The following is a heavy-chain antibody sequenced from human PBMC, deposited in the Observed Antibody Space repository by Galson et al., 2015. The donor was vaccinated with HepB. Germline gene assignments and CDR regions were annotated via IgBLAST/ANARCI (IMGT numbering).Heavy chain of an antibody. J-gene: IGHJ4*02. CDR3: AKDPAGRGYFDY. Sequence: SLRLSCAASGFTFDDYAMHWVRQAPGKGLEWVSGISWNSGTIGYADSVKGRFATSRDNAKNSLYLQMNSLRAEDTALYYCAKDPAGRGYFDYWGQGTLVTVSS. CDR1: GFTFDDYA. D-gene: IGHD2-2*01. CDR2: ISWNSGTI. V-gene: IGHV3-9*01.